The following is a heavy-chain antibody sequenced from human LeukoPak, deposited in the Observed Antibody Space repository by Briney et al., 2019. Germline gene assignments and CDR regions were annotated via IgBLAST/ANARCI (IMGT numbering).Heavy chain of an antibody. CDR3: ARAMVRGVMYGGFDY. D-gene: IGHD3-10*01. J-gene: IGHJ4*02. CDR2: ISYDGSNK. CDR1: GFAFSSYA. V-gene: IGHV3-30*04. Sequence: GGSLRLSCAASGFAFSSYAMHWVRQAPGKGLEWVAVISYDGSNKYYADSVKGRFTISRDNSKNTLYLQMNSLGAEDTAVYYCARAMVRGVMYGGFDYWGQGTLVTVSS.